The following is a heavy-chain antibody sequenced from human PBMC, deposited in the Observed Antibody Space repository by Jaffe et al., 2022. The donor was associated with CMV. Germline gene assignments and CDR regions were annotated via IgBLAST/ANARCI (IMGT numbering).Heavy chain of an antibody. Sequence: QVQLVESGGGVVQPGRSLRLSCAASGFTFSSYGMHWVRQAPGKGLEWVAVIWYDGSNKYYADSVKGRFTISRDNSKNTLYLQMNSLRAEDTAVYYCARGGWELYYYYYGMDVWGQGTTVTVSS. CDR2: IWYDGSNK. J-gene: IGHJ6*02. CDR1: GFTFSSYG. V-gene: IGHV3-33*01. CDR3: ARGGWELYYYYYGMDV. D-gene: IGHD1-26*01.